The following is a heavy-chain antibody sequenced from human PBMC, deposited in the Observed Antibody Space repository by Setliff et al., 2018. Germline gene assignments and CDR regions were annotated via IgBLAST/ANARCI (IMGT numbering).Heavy chain of an antibody. CDR1: GGSFGDYY. Sequence: KPSETLSLTCDVFGGSFGDYYWSWIRQPPGKGLEWIGYIYTSGGTNYNPSLKSRVTISVDASKNQFSLKLNSVTAADTAVYFCAREDGPNYYYYYMDIWGKGTTVTAP. CDR3: AREDGPNYYYYYMDI. D-gene: IGHD2-8*01. J-gene: IGHJ6*03. CDR2: IYTSGGT. V-gene: IGHV4-4*08.